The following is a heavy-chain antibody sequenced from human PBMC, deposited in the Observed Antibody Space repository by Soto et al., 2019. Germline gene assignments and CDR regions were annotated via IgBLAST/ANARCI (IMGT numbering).Heavy chain of an antibody. J-gene: IGHJ5*02. Sequence: GGSLRLSCAASGFPFSSYGMHWVRQAPGKGLECVAVIWYDGSNKYYADSVKGRFTISRDNSKTTLYLQMNSLRAEDTAVYYCANYRYYDLIDWFDPGGQGTLVTVPQ. CDR2: IWYDGSNK. D-gene: IGHD3-3*01. CDR1: GFPFSSYG. CDR3: ANYRYYDLIDWFDP. V-gene: IGHV3-33*03.